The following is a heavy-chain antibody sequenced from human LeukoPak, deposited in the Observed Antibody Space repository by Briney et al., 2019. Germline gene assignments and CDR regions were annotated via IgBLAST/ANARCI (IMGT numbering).Heavy chain of an antibody. J-gene: IGHJ5*02. Sequence: SETLSLTCTVYGGSFSGYYWSWIRQPPGKGLEWIGEINHSGSTNYNPSLKSRVTISVDTSKNQFSLKLSSVTAADTAVYYCARIGGSGTSNWFDPWGQGTLVTVSS. D-gene: IGHD6-19*01. CDR1: GGSFSGYY. CDR3: ARIGGSGTSNWFDP. CDR2: INHSGST. V-gene: IGHV4-34*01.